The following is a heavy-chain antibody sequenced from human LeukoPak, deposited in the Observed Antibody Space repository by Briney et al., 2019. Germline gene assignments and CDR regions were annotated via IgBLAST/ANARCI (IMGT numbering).Heavy chain of an antibody. J-gene: IGHJ5*02. CDR3: ARGVRTYYYGSGSLGPFDP. V-gene: IGHV1-2*04. CDR2: INPNSGGT. Sequence: ASVKVSCKASGYTFTGYYMHWVRQAPGQGLEWMGWINPNSGGTNYAQKFQGWVTMTRDTSISTAYMELSRLRSDDTAVYYCARGVRTYYYGSGSLGPFDPWGQGTLVTVSP. CDR1: GYTFTGYY. D-gene: IGHD3-10*01.